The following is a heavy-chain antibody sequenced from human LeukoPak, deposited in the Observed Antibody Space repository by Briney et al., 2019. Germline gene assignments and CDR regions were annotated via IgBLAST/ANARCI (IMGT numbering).Heavy chain of an antibody. CDR2: ISVSGGST. CDR3: AKSNYFDSGGYYFFDY. D-gene: IGHD3-22*01. J-gene: IGHJ4*02. CDR1: GFTFSKYA. V-gene: IGHV3-23*01. Sequence: GGSLRLSCAASGFTFSKYAMTWVRQAPGKGLEWVSGISVSGGSTSYADSVKGRFTISRDNSKNTLYLQMNSLRAEDTAVYYCAKSNYFDSGGYYFFDYWGQGTLVTVSS.